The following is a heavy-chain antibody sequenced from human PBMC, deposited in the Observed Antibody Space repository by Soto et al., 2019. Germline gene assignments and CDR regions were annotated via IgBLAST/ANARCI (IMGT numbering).Heavy chain of an antibody. V-gene: IGHV3-53*02. D-gene: IGHD2-2*01. J-gene: IGHJ6*02. CDR2: LHGSGST. CDR1: GFTVSTNY. CDR3: ARKPPAAIQGWAYGKDV. Sequence: EVQLVQTGGGLIQPGGSLRLSCVASGFTVSTNYLSWVRQVPGKGLEWVSVLHGSGSTSYADSVKGRFTISRDNARNTFYLQMNSLRVEDTAVYYCARKPPAAIQGWAYGKDVWGQGTTVTVSS.